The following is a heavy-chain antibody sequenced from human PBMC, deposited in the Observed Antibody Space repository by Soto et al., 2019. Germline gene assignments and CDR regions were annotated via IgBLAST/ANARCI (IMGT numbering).Heavy chain of an antibody. J-gene: IGHJ3*02. V-gene: IGHV3-48*01. CDR2: IGSSSDAI. CDR3: AKYVRDYDDDTFDI. Sequence: GGSLRLSCAASGFTFSTYSMNWVRQAPGKGLEWVSYIGSSSDAIYYADSVKGRFTISRDNAKNSLYLQMYSLRAEDTAVYYCAKYVRDYDDDTFDIWGQGTMVTVS. CDR1: GFTFSTYS. D-gene: IGHD3-22*01.